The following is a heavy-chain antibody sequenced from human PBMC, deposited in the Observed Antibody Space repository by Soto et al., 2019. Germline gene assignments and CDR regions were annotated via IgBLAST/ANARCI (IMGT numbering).Heavy chain of an antibody. CDR2: ISYDGSNK. V-gene: IGHV3-30-3*01. D-gene: IGHD3-10*01. CDR1: GFTFSSYA. CDR3: ASDGWRVRGVIINLYYYGMDV. J-gene: IGHJ6*02. Sequence: SLSLSCAASGFTFSSYAMHWVRQAPGKGLEWVAVISYDGSNKYYADSVKGRFTISRDNSKNTLYLQMNSLRAEDTAVYYCASDGWRVRGVIINLYYYGMDVWGQGTTVTVSS.